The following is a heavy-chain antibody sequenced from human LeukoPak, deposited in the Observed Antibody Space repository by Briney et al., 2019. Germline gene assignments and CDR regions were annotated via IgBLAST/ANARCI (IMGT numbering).Heavy chain of an antibody. Sequence: SETLSLTCTVSGGSISSYYWSWIRQPPGKGLEWIGYIYYSGSTNYNPSLRSRVTISVDTSKNQFSLKLSSVTAADTAVYYCARAGGMATISAAFDIWGQGTMVTVSS. J-gene: IGHJ3*02. D-gene: IGHD5-24*01. CDR3: ARAGGMATISAAFDI. CDR2: IYYSGST. CDR1: GGSISSYY. V-gene: IGHV4-59*01.